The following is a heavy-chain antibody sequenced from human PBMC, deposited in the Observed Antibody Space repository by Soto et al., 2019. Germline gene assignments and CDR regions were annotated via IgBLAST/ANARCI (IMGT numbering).Heavy chain of an antibody. CDR1: GFSFSSNW. J-gene: IGHJ3*01. Sequence: EVQLVESVGGLVQPGGSLRLSCVASGFSFSSNWMSWVRQAPGKGLEWLANIKQDGSEKYYVDSVKGRLTISRDNAKGSLYLQMDSLRVDDTAVYYCASSLYGRGYIYSNPWGQGTMVTVSS. V-gene: IGHV3-7*05. CDR3: ASSLYGRGYIYSNP. D-gene: IGHD4-4*01. CDR2: IKQDGSEK.